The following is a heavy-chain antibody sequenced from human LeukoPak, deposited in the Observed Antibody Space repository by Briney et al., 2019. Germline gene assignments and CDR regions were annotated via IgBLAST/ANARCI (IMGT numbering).Heavy chain of an antibody. Sequence: SETLSLTCTVSGYSISSGYYWGWIRQPPGKGLEWIGYIYYSGSTNYNPSLKSRVTISVDTSKNQFSLKLSSVTAADTAVYYCARRPSLITYSYFDYWGQGTLVTVSS. CDR2: IYYSGST. D-gene: IGHD1-14*01. CDR1: GYSISSGYY. V-gene: IGHV4-38-2*02. CDR3: ARRPSLITYSYFDY. J-gene: IGHJ4*02.